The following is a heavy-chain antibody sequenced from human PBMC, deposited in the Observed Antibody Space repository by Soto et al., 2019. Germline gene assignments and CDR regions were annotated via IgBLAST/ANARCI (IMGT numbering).Heavy chain of an antibody. V-gene: IGHV3-23*01. D-gene: IGHD2-15*01. J-gene: IGHJ2*01. Sequence: GGSLRLSCAASGFTFSTYAMSWVRQAPGKGLAWVSSISGSGGSTYYAGSVKGRFTISRDNSKNTLYLQMNGLRAEDTAVYYCAKDGGTGNSLWYIDLWGRGTLVTVSS. CDR2: ISGSGGST. CDR1: GFTFSTYA. CDR3: AKDGGTGNSLWYIDL.